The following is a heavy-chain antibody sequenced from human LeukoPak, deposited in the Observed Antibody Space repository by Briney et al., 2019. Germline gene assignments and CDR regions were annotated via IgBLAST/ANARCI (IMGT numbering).Heavy chain of an antibody. J-gene: IGHJ4*02. CDR2: ISAYNGNT. D-gene: IGHD3-16*01. CDR3: AREDYSFGGVIFDY. Sequence: ASVKVSCKASGYTFTSHGISWVRQAPGQGLEWMGWISAYNGNTNYAQKLQGRVTMTTDTSTSTAYMELRSLRSDDTAVYYCAREDYSFGGVIFDYWGQGTLVTVSS. V-gene: IGHV1-18*01. CDR1: GYTFTSHG.